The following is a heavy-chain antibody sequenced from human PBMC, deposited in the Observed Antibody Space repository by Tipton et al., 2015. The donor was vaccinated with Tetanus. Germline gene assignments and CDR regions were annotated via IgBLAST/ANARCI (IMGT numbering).Heavy chain of an antibody. V-gene: IGHV3-23*01. Sequence: GSLRLSCAASGFTFSSYAMSWVRQAPGKGLEWVSAISGSGGSTYYADSVKGRFTISRDNSKNTLYLQMNSLRAEDTAVYYCAKAWEGRHPTDVEYYFDYWGQGTLVTVSS. D-gene: IGHD1-26*01. CDR3: AKAWEGRHPTDVEYYFDY. CDR1: GFTFSSYA. J-gene: IGHJ4*02. CDR2: ISGSGGST.